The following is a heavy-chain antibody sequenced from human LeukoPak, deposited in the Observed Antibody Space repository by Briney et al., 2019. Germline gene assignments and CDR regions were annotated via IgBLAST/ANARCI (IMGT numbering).Heavy chain of an antibody. D-gene: IGHD5-18*01. CDR3: ARGHWRGYSYGPFDY. CDR2: ISSSGTTT. CDR1: GFSFSVYE. V-gene: IGHV3-48*03. J-gene: IGHJ4*02. Sequence: QPGGSLRLSCAASGFSFSVYEMHWVRQAPGKGLEWISDISSSGTTTYYADSVKGRFTISRDNTKNSLYLQMNSLRVEDTAVYYCARGHWRGYSYGPFDYWGQGTLVTVSS.